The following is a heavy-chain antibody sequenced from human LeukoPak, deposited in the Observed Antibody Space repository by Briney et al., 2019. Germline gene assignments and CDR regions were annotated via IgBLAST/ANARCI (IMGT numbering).Heavy chain of an antibody. CDR1: GYTFTGYY. Sequence: SVKVSCKASGYTFTGYYMHWVRQAPGQGLEWMGRIIPILGIANYAQKFQGRVTITADKSTSTAYMELSSLRSEDTAVYYCARDIVDIVVVPAALPNWFDPWGQGTLVTVSS. D-gene: IGHD2-2*03. J-gene: IGHJ5*02. CDR2: IIPILGIA. V-gene: IGHV1-69*04. CDR3: ARDIVDIVVVPAALPNWFDP.